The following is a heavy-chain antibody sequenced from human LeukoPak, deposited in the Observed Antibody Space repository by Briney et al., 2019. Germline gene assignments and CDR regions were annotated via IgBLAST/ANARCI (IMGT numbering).Heavy chain of an antibody. Sequence: GGSLSLSYTASGFSLSNSWMSWVRQAPGKGLEWVANINQDGSEKHYVDSVKGRFTTSRDNAKNSLYLQMNSLRAEDTAVYYCARAARPHSPPDYWGQGTLVTVSS. CDR1: GFSLSNSW. CDR2: INQDGSEK. J-gene: IGHJ4*02. D-gene: IGHD6-6*01. CDR3: ARAARPHSPPDY. V-gene: IGHV3-7*01.